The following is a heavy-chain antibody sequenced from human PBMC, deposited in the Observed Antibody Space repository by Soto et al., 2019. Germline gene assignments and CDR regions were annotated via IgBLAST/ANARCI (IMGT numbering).Heavy chain of an antibody. CDR1: GFTFSSYA. J-gene: IGHJ6*02. CDR3: ARDQDIVVLPAARLRYSYYYGMDV. D-gene: IGHD2-2*01. CDR2: ISYDGSNK. Sequence: GSLRLSCAASGFTFSSYAMHWVRQAPGKGLEWVAVISYDGSNKYYADSVKGRFTISRDNSKNTLYLQMNSLRAEDTAVYYYARDQDIVVLPAARLRYSYYYGMDVFGQGTTVTAP. V-gene: IGHV3-30-3*01.